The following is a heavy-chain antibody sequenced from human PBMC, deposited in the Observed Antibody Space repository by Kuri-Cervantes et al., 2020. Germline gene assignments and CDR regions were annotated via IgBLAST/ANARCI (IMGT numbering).Heavy chain of an antibody. J-gene: IGHJ6*03. D-gene: IGHD1-26*01. Sequence: SVKVSCKASGYTFTSYGISWVRQAPGQGLEWMGGIIPIFGTANYAQKFQGRVTITTDESTSTAYMELSSLRSEDTAVYYCAKDRRSGSFPYYYYYMDVWGKGTTVTVSS. CDR2: IIPIFGTA. CDR1: GYTFTSYG. V-gene: IGHV1-69*05. CDR3: AKDRRSGSFPYYYYYMDV.